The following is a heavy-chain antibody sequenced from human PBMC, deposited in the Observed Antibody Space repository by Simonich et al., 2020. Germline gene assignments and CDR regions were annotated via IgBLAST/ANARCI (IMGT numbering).Heavy chain of an antibody. D-gene: IGHD5-12*01. J-gene: IGHJ3*02. CDR2: ISSSSSTI. V-gene: IGHV3-48*01. CDR1: GFTFSSYS. CDR3: ARDSSYYAFDI. Sequence: EVQLVESGGGLVQPGGSLRLSCAASGFTFSSYSMNWVSQSPGKGLEWVSYISSSSSTIYYADSVKGRFTISRDNAKSSLYLQMNSLRAEDTAVYYCARDSSYYAFDIWGQGTMVTVSS.